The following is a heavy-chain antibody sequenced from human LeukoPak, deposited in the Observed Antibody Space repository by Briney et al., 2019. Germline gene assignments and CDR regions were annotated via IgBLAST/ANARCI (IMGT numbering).Heavy chain of an antibody. CDR1: GFTFSSYA. CDR2: ISYDGSNT. Sequence: GGSLRLSCAASGFTFSSYAMHWVRQAPGKGLEGVATISYDGSNTYYADPVKGRFTIARDTSKHTLYLQMNSLRAEDTAVYYCAKGVVVAATRFDYWGQGTLVTVSS. D-gene: IGHD2-15*01. J-gene: IGHJ4*02. V-gene: IGHV3-30*04. CDR3: AKGVVVAATRFDY.